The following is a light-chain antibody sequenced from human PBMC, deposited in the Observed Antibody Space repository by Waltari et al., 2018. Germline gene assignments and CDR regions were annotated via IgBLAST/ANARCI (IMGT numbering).Light chain of an antibody. CDR1: QDVSTT. CDR2: GAS. V-gene: IGKV3-15*01. Sequence: EIMMTQSPATLSVSPGERVTLSCRASQDVSTTLAWYQQRPDQAPRLLIYGASTRATGISARFTGSGSGTEFTLTISSLQSEDFAVYYCQQYNNWPLTFGGGSKVEIK. CDR3: QQYNNWPLT. J-gene: IGKJ4*01.